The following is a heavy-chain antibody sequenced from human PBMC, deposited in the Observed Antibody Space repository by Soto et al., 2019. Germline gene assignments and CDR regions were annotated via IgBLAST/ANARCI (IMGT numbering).Heavy chain of an antibody. V-gene: IGHV3-21*01. Sequence: SLRLSCAASGFTFSSYSMNWVRQAPGKGLEWVSSISSSSSYIYYADSVKGRFTISRDNAKNSLYLQMNSLRAEDTAVYYYARARRFLGWLPLGYYNGMDVWGQGTRSPSP. CDR2: ISSSSSYI. J-gene: IGHJ6*02. D-gene: IGHD3-3*01. CDR1: GFTFSSYS. CDR3: ARARRFLGWLPLGYYNGMDV.